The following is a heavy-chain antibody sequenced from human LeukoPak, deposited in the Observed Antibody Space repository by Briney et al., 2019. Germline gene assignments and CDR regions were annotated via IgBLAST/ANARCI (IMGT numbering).Heavy chain of an antibody. CDR3: GRGGYGYVYLDY. D-gene: IGHD3-16*01. CDR1: GFSFSSYW. Sequence: GGSLTLSCAASGFSFSSYWMSWVRQGPGKGLEWVAHIKQDGSEKYYVDSVKGRVTISRDNNKNSLYLQMNSLRAEDTAVYYCGRGGYGYVYLDYWGQGTLVTVSS. CDR2: IKQDGSEK. J-gene: IGHJ4*02. V-gene: IGHV3-7*01.